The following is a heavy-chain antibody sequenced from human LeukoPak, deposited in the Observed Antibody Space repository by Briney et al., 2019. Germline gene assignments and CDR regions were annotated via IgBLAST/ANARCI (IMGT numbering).Heavy chain of an antibody. CDR1: GGSISSYY. J-gene: IGHJ5*02. D-gene: IGHD3-10*01. Sequence: PSETLSLTCTVSGGSISSYYWSWIRQPPGKGLEWIGYIYYSGSTNYNPSLKSRVTISVDTSKNQFSLKLSSVTAADTAVYYCARYYGSGSYYWFDPWGQGTLVTVSS. CDR3: ARYYGSGSYYWFDP. V-gene: IGHV4-59*01. CDR2: IYYSGST.